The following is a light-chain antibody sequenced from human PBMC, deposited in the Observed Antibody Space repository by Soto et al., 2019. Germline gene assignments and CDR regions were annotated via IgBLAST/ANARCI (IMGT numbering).Light chain of an antibody. CDR3: QQYYSTPSWT. CDR2: GAS. V-gene: IGKV3-15*01. Sequence: EIVMTQSPATLSVSPGERATLSCRASQSVGINLAWFQQKPGQAPRLLIYGASTRATGIPARFGGSGSGTEFTLTISSLQSEDFAVYYCQQYYSTPSWTFGQGTKVEIK. CDR1: QSVGIN. J-gene: IGKJ1*01.